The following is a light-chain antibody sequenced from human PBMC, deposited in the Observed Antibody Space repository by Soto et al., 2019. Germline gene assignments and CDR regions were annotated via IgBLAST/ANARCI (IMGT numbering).Light chain of an antibody. CDR2: KAS. J-gene: IGKJ2*01. Sequence: DIQMTQSPSTLSASVGDRVTITCRASQSISGWLAWYQQKPGKAPRHLIYKASNLQSGVPSRFSGSGSGTEFTLTINNLQPDDYATYYCQEYNSHSRYTFGQGTRL. CDR3: QEYNSHSRYT. V-gene: IGKV1-5*03. CDR1: QSISGW.